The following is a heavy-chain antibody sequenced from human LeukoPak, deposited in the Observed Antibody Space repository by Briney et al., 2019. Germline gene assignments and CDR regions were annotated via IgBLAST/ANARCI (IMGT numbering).Heavy chain of an antibody. CDR2: INHSGST. V-gene: IGHV4-34*01. CDR3: ARGLYGMDV. J-gene: IGHJ6*02. Sequence: SETLSLTCAVYGGSFSDYHWSWIRQTPGKGLEWIGEINHSGSTNYNPSLKSRVTISVDTSKNQFSLKLSSVTAADTAVYYCARGLYGMDVWGQGTTVTVSS. CDR1: GGSFSDYH.